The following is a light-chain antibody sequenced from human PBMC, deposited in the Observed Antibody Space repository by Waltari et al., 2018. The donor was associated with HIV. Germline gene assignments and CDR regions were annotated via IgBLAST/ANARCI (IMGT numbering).Light chain of an antibody. CDR3: QQYHSYSLT. J-gene: IGKJ5*01. Sequence: DIQMTQSPSTLSASVGDRVTITCRSSQSISTWLAWYQQQPGRAPKLRIYKTSSLHRGVPSRFSGSGSGTEFSLTISSLQPDDFTTYYCQQYHSYSLTFGQGTRLEMK. V-gene: IGKV1-5*03. CDR2: KTS. CDR1: QSISTW.